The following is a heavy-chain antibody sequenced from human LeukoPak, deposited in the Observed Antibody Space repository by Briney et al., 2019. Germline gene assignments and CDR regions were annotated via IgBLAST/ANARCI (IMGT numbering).Heavy chain of an antibody. V-gene: IGHV3-43*02. D-gene: IGHD6-19*01. CDR2: ISGDGGST. CDR3: ARESDSSGWYDY. CDR1: GLNFDDYA. J-gene: IGHJ4*02. Sequence: PGGSLRLSCAAPGLNFDDYAIHWVRQAPGKGLEWVSLISGDGGSTFYAGSVRGRFTISRDNSKNSLYLQMSSLRSEDTAFYFCARESDSSGWYDYWGQGTLVTVSS.